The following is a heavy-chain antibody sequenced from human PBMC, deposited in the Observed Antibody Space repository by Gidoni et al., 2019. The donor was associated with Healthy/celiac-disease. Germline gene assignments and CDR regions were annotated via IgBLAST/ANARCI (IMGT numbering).Heavy chain of an antibody. CDR1: GYTFTSYY. CDR3: ARAREGVVAD. CDR2: IKPSGGST. J-gene: IGHJ4*02. Sequence: VQLVQSGAEVKKPGASVKVSCTASGYTFTSYYMHWVRQAPGQGLEWMGIIKPSGGSTSYAQKIQGRVTMTRDTSTSTVYMELSSLRSEDTAVYYCARAREGVVADWGQGTLVTVSS. V-gene: IGHV1-46*01. D-gene: IGHD3-22*01.